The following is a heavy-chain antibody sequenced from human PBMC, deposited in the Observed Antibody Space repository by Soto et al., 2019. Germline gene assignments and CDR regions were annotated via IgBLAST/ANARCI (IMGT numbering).Heavy chain of an antibody. J-gene: IGHJ4*02. V-gene: IGHV3-30*18. D-gene: IGHD2-2*01. CDR1: GFTLSIYA. CDR2: ISYGGTKT. CDR3: AKERGPSRQSIIDPCVD. Sequence: QVPLVESGGGVVQPGRSLRVSCAASGFTLSIYAMHWVRQAPGTGLEWVAVISYGGTKTYYADSVKGRFTISSDTSNNTVYLKMNSLRDEDTAVYYCAKERGPSRQSIIDPCVDGGQGTVVTVPP.